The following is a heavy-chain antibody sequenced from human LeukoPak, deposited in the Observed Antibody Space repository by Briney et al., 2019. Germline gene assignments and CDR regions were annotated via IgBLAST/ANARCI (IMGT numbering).Heavy chain of an antibody. D-gene: IGHD6-19*01. CDR2: ISGSGDST. Sequence: PGGSLRLSCVASGLTFSSYAMSWVRQAPGKGLEWVSVISGSGDSTNYADSVKGRFTISRDNSRNTLFLQMSSLRPDDTAVYYCAKGGAQQAVYYFDYWGQGTLVTVSS. CDR1: GLTFSSYA. CDR3: AKGGAQQAVYYFDY. J-gene: IGHJ4*02. V-gene: IGHV3-23*01.